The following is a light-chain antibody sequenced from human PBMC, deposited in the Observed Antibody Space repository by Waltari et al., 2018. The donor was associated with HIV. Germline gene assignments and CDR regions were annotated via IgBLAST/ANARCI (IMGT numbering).Light chain of an antibody. CDR1: QSLSNY. J-gene: IGKJ2*01. CDR3: QHRGDWYT. Sequence: EIFLSQSPASMSLSPGERATLSCRASQSLSNYLACNQQKPGQAPRLLIYDASTRVTGSPARFRGSGSGTYFALTISSLDPGDFAIYYCQHRGDWYTFGQGTKLEI. CDR2: DAS. V-gene: IGKV3-11*01.